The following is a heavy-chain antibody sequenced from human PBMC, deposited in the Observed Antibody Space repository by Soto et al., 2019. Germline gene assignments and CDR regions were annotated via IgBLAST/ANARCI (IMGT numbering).Heavy chain of an antibody. J-gene: IGHJ6*02. Sequence: SVKVSCKASGGTFSSYAISWVRQAPGQGLEWVGGIIPIFGTANYAQKFQGRVTITADESTSTAYMELSSLRSEDTAVYYCAREPPPRDYDSSGYYLMDVWGQGTTVPVSS. D-gene: IGHD3-22*01. V-gene: IGHV1-69*13. CDR2: IIPIFGTA. CDR1: GGTFSSYA. CDR3: AREPPPRDYDSSGYYLMDV.